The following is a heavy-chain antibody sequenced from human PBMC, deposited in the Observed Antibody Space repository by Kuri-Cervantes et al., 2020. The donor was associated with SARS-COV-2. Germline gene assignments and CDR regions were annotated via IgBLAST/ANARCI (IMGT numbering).Heavy chain of an antibody. J-gene: IGHJ4*02. V-gene: IGHV1-18*01. CDR2: ISAYNGNT. D-gene: IGHD6-19*01. CDR1: GYTFTSYG. CDR3: AKHLPVPGGYYFDN. Sequence: ASVKVSCKASGYTFTSYGISWVRQAPGQGLEWMGWISAYNGNTNYAQKLQGRVTMTTDTSTSTAYMELRSLRSDDTAVYYCAKHLPVPGGYYFDNWGQGTLVTVSS.